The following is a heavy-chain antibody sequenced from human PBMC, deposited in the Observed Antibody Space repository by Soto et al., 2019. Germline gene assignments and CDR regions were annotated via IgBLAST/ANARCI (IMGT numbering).Heavy chain of an antibody. CDR2: INHSGST. V-gene: IGHV4-34*01. CDR3: ARFGATQREGSSWYRY. D-gene: IGHD6-13*01. J-gene: IGHJ4*02. Sequence: PSETLSLSCAVYGGSFSGYYWGWIRQPPGKGLEWIGEINHSGSTNYNPSLKSRVTISVDTSKNQFSLKLSSVTAADTAVYYCARFGATQREGSSWYRYWGQGTLVTVSS. CDR1: GGSFSGYY.